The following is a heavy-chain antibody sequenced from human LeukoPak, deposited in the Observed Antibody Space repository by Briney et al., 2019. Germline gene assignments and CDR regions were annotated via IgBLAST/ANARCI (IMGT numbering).Heavy chain of an antibody. CDR3: ATSSPRNYFDH. CDR2: IWYDGSQR. Sequence: GGSLRLSCVASGFIFSTYGLHWVRQSPGRGLEWVAVIWYDGSQRYYADSVKGRFTISRDDSQNTIYLQMDSLRAEDTAVYYCATSSPRNYFDHWGQGALVTVSS. D-gene: IGHD1-14*01. CDR1: GFIFSTYG. V-gene: IGHV3-33*01. J-gene: IGHJ4*02.